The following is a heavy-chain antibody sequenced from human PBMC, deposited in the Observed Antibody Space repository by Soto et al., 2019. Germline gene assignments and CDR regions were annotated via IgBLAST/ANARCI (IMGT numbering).Heavy chain of an antibody. V-gene: IGHV3-33*01. J-gene: IGHJ4*02. CDR1: GFTFSRYG. Sequence: QVQLVESGGGVVQPGRSLRLSCAASGFTFSRYGMHWVRQAPGRGLEWVAVIWYDGSNIYYADSVKGRFTISRDNSKDTLDLQMNSLRAEDTAVYYCARDRAQWLVGYYFDYWGQGTLVTVSS. CDR3: ARDRAQWLVGYYFDY. D-gene: IGHD6-19*01. CDR2: IWYDGSNI.